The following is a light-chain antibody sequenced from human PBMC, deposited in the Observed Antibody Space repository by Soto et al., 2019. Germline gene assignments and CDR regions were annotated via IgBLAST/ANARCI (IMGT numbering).Light chain of an antibody. J-gene: IGKJ1*01. CDR3: QQLNSYPQT. CDR1: QSISSY. V-gene: IGKV1-13*02. CDR2: DAS. Sequence: IHMTQSPSSVSSSLGDRVTITCRASQSISSYLNWYQQKPGRAPKLPIYDASSLESGVPSRFSGSGSGTEFTLTLSSLQPEDFATYYCQQLNSYPQTFGQGTKVDIK.